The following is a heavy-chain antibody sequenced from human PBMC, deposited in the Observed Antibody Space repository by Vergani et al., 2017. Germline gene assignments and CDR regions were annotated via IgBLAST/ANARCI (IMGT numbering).Heavy chain of an antibody. J-gene: IGHJ3*02. Sequence: QVQLVESGGGVVQPGRSLRLSCAASGFTFSSYGMHWVRQAPGKGLEWVSVIYSGGSTYYADSVKGRFTISRDNSKNTLYLQMNSLRAEDTAVYYCARFSTVFAFDIWGQGTMVTVSS. D-gene: IGHD4-11*01. CDR1: GFTFSSYG. CDR2: IYSGGST. V-gene: IGHV3-NL1*01. CDR3: ARFSTVFAFDI.